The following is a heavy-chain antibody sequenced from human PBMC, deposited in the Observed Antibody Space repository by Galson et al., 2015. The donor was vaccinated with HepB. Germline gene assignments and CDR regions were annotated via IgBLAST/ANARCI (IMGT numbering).Heavy chain of an antibody. CDR1: GDSVSTNSAA. CDR2: TYYRSKWYN. CDR3: AREGRGSYDY. D-gene: IGHD1-26*01. J-gene: IGHJ4*02. V-gene: IGHV6-1*01. Sequence: CAISGDSVSTNSAAWNWIRQSPSRGLEWLGRTYYRSKWYNDYAESVKSRITVNPDTSKNQFSLHLNSVTPEDTAVYFCAREGRGSYDYWGQGTLVTVSS.